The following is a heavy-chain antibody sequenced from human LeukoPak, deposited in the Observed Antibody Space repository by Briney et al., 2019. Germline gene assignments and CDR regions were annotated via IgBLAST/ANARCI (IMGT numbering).Heavy chain of an antibody. Sequence: ASVKVSCKASGGTFSSYAISWVRQAPGQGLERMGGIIPIFGTANYAQKFQGRVTITTDESTSTAYMELSSLRSEDTAVYYCARGWISMVHFDYWGQGTLVTVSS. CDR3: ARGWISMVHFDY. V-gene: IGHV1-69*05. D-gene: IGHD3-10*01. J-gene: IGHJ4*02. CDR1: GGTFSSYA. CDR2: IIPIFGTA.